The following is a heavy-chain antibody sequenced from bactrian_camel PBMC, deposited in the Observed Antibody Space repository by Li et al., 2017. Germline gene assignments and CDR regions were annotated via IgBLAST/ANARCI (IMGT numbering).Heavy chain of an antibody. J-gene: IGHJ4*01. D-gene: IGHD7*01. CDR1: GFTSSTYV. CDR2: IYTGDGAT. Sequence: VQLVESGGGSVQPGGSLGLSCAASGFTSSTYVMYWVRQAPGKEREGVAVIYTGDGATELSDSVKGRFTISTDNANNTVYLQMNSLKVEDSAMYYCAAGRDSAGGVWCRNSDFPYMGQGTQVTVS. V-gene: IGHV3S40*01.